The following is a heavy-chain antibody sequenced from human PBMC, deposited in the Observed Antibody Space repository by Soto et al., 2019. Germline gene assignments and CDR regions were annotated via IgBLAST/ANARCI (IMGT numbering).Heavy chain of an antibody. J-gene: IGHJ6*02. CDR3: TTDDIFRGWGIDV. D-gene: IGHD6-19*01. CDR2: IKSKTDGGTT. CDR1: GFTFSDAW. Sequence: GGSLRLSCAASGFTFSDAWMNWVRQAPGKGLEWVGRIKSKTDGGTTDYAAPLKGRFTISRDDSKNTLFLQMNSLTTEDTAVYYCTTDDIFRGWGIDVWGQGTTVTVSS. V-gene: IGHV3-15*07.